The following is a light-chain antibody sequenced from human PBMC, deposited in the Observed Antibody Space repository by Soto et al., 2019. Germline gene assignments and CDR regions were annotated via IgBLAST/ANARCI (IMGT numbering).Light chain of an antibody. CDR2: AAS. Sequence: DIQLTQSPSFLSASVGDRVTITCRASQGISSYLAWYQQKPGKAPKLLIYAASTLQSGVPSRFSGSGSGTEFTLTISILQPEDFATYFCQLLNTYTVTFGQGTKVEIK. CDR1: QGISSY. V-gene: IGKV1-9*01. J-gene: IGKJ1*01. CDR3: QLLNTYTVT.